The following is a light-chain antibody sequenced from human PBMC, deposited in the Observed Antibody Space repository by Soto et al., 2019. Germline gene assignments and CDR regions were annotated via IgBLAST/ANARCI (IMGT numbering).Light chain of an antibody. CDR3: CSYAGSSVV. Sequence: QSALTQPRSVSGSPGQSVTISCTGTSSDVGGYNFVSWYQQHPGKAPKFMIYDVSKRPSGVPDRFSGSRSGNTASLTISGLQDEDEADYCCCSYAGSSVVFGGGTKLTVL. CDR1: SSDVGGYNF. V-gene: IGLV2-11*01. CDR2: DVS. J-gene: IGLJ2*01.